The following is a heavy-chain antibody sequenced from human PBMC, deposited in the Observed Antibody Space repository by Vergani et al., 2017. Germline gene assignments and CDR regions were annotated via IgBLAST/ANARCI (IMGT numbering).Heavy chain of an antibody. Sequence: QVQLVQSGAEVKKPGSSVKVSCKASGGTFSSYTISWVRQAPEQGLEWMVRIIPILGIANYAQKFKGRVTITPDKSTSTTYMELSSLRSGDTAVYYCATGDLLVAATRFDYWGQGTLVTVSS. J-gene: IGHJ4*02. V-gene: IGHV1-69*02. D-gene: IGHD2-15*01. CDR2: IIPILGIA. CDR3: ATGDLLVAATRFDY. CDR1: GGTFSSYT.